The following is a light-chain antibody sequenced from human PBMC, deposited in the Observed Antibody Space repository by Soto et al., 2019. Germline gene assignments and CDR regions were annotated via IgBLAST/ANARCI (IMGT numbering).Light chain of an antibody. CDR1: QSISSW. J-gene: IGKJ2*01. CDR2: DAS. CDR3: QQYGGSPRT. Sequence: DIQMTQSPSTLSASVGDRVTITCRASQSISSWLAWYQQKPGKAPKLLIYDASSLESGVPSRFSGSGSGTDFTLTISRLEPEDFAIYHCQQYGGSPRTFGQGTKLEIK. V-gene: IGKV1-5*01.